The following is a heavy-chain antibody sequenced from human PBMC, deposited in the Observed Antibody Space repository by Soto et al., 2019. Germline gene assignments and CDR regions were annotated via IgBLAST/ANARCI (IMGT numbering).Heavy chain of an antibody. J-gene: IGHJ6*02. V-gene: IGHV3-30*18. CDR2: ISYDGSNK. Sequence: GGSLRLSCAASGFTFSSYGMHWVRQAPGKGLEWVAVISYDGSNKYYADSVKGRFTISRDNSKNTLYLQMNSLRAEDTAVYYCAKAGRTLEWLRPYYYYYGMDVWGQGTTVTVSS. CDR1: GFTFSSYG. D-gene: IGHD5-12*01. CDR3: AKAGRTLEWLRPYYYYYGMDV.